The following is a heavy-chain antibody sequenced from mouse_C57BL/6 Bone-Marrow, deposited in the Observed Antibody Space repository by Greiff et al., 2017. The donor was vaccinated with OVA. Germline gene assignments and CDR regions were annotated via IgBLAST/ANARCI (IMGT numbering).Heavy chain of an antibody. CDR3: ARHRAVTNFDY. J-gene: IGHJ2*01. V-gene: IGHV5-6*01. CDR2: ISSGGSYT. CDR1: GFTFSSYG. Sequence: EVQLQQSGGDLVKPGGSLKLSCAASGFTFSSYGMSWVRQTPDKRLEWVATISSGGSYTYYPDSVKGRFTISRDNAKNNLYLQMSSLKSEDTAMYYCARHRAVTNFDYWGQGTTLTVSS. D-gene: IGHD2-1*01.